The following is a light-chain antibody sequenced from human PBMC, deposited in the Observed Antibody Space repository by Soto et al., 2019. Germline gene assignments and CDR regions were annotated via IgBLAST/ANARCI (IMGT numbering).Light chain of an antibody. CDR1: KNDDGFYDF. Sequence: QSALTQPPSASGSPGQSVTISCTGTKNDDGFYDFVSWYQHHPGKAPRLIIYEVVQRPSGVPDRFSGSKSGNTASLTVSGLPPADEADYFCQSYVGRNTYVFGSGTQGTV. V-gene: IGLV2-8*01. J-gene: IGLJ1*01. CDR3: QSYVGRNTYV. CDR2: EVV.